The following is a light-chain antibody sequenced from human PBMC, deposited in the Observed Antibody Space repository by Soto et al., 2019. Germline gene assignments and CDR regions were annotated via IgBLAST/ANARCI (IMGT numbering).Light chain of an antibody. J-gene: IGLJ1*01. CDR2: GNN. V-gene: IGLV1-40*01. CDR1: SSNIGAGFD. Sequence: QSALTQSPSVSGAPGQSVSISCTGTSSNIGAGFDVHWYQQVPATAPKLLIYGNNNRPSGVPDRFSGSKSGTSASLAITGLQAEDEADYYYHSYDTNLSGVSVFGTGTKLTVL. CDR3: HSYDTNLSGVSV.